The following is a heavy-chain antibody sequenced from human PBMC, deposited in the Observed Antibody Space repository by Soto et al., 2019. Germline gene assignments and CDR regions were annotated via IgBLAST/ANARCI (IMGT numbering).Heavy chain of an antibody. CDR2: IKQDGSEK. Sequence: GGSLRLSCAASGFTFSSYWMSWVRQAPGKGLEWVANIKQDGSEKYYVDSVKGRFTISRDNAKNSLYLQMNSLRAEDTAVYYCAREGRIAVAALYYFDYWGQGTLVTVSS. J-gene: IGHJ4*02. V-gene: IGHV3-7*04. D-gene: IGHD6-19*01. CDR1: GFTFSSYW. CDR3: AREGRIAVAALYYFDY.